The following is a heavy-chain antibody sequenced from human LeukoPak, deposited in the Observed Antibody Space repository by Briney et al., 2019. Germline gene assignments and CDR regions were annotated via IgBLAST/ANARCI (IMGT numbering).Heavy chain of an antibody. J-gene: IGHJ4*02. CDR2: ISTGGRTI. V-gene: IGHV3-48*03. CDR1: GFTFSTYE. Sequence: PGGSLRLSCAASGFTFSTYEMNWVRQAPGKGLQWVSYISTGGRTIHYADSAKGRFSISRDNAKNSLYLQMTGLRAEDTAVYYCARTLRGSRGYDWGFDFWGQGTQVTVSS. D-gene: IGHD5-12*01. CDR3: ARTLRGSRGYDWGFDF.